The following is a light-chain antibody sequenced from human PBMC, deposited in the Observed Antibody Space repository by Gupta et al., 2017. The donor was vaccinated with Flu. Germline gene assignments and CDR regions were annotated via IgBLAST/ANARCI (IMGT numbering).Light chain of an antibody. CDR1: RSDVGCSDS. CDR3: SSYTSTSTFYV. V-gene: IGLV2-14*03. CDR2: DVT. Sequence: SALTLPASVSGSPGPSITISCPGTRSDVGCSDSVSWYQQHPDTAPKLIIFDVTNRPSGVSSRFSCSKSGNTASLTISGLQAEDETDYYCSSYTSTSTFYVFGTGTRVTVL. J-gene: IGLJ1*01.